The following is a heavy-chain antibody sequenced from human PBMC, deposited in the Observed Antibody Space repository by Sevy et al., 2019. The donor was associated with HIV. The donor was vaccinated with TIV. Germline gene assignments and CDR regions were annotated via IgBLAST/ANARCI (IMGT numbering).Heavy chain of an antibody. J-gene: IGHJ4*02. V-gene: IGHV3-33*01. D-gene: IGHD3-22*01. CDR1: GFTFSNYG. CDR2: IWNDGSNK. Sequence: GGSLRLSCAASGFTFSNYGMHWVRQAPGKGLEWVAVIWNDGSNKYYADSVKGRFTISRYNSKNTLYLQMNSLRVEDTAVSLCARGGDFNDRSAKRDFDYWGQGTLVAVSS. CDR3: ARGGDFNDRSAKRDFDY.